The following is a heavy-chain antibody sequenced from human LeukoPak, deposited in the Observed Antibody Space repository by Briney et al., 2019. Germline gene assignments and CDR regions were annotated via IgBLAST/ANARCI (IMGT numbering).Heavy chain of an antibody. CDR3: AKLHYDILTGYFPNAFDI. Sequence: GGSLRLSCAASGFTFSSYALSWVRQAPGKGLEWVSAISGSGGSTYYADSVKGRFTISRDNSKNTLYLQMNSLRAEDTAVYYCAKLHYDILTGYFPNAFDIWGQGTMVTVSS. D-gene: IGHD3-9*01. CDR1: GFTFSSYA. J-gene: IGHJ3*02. V-gene: IGHV3-23*01. CDR2: ISGSGGST.